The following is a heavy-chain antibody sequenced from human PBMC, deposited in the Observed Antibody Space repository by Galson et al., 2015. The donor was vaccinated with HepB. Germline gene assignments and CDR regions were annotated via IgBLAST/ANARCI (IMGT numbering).Heavy chain of an antibody. J-gene: IGHJ2*01. CDR1: GFTFSSYW. CDR3: ARDYDPAARPLLYFDL. CDR2: IKQDGSEK. Sequence: SLRLSCAASGFTFSSYWMSWVRKAPGKGLEWVANIKQDGSEKYYVDSVKGRFAISRDNDKKLLYVQMNSLRAEDTAVYYCARDYDPAARPLLYFDLWGRGTLVTVSS. V-gene: IGHV3-7*01. D-gene: IGHD3-3*01.